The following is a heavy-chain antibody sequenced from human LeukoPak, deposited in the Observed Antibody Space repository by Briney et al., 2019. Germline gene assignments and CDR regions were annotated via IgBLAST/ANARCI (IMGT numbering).Heavy chain of an antibody. CDR2: VYYSGST. J-gene: IGHJ4*02. V-gene: IGHV4-59*11. Sequence: KPSETLSLTCTVSGGSISTHYWSWIRQPPGKGLEWIAYVYYSGSTNPNPSLKSRLTISIDTSKKQFSLRLSSVTAADTAVYYCARSTYGDFQSPYFDSWGQGTLVTVSS. D-gene: IGHD4-17*01. CDR3: ARSTYGDFQSPYFDS. CDR1: GGSISTHY.